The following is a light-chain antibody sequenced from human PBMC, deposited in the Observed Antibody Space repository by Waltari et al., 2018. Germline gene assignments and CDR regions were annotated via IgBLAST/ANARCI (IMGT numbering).Light chain of an antibody. V-gene: IGLV2-14*03. CDR3: NSYRSGITLGV. J-gene: IGLJ1*01. CDR2: DVN. Sequence: QSALTQPASVSGSPGQSITISCTGSSSDVGGYNYVSWYQQHPDKAPKLMIYDVNRRPSGVSNRFSCSKSGNTASLTISGLQADDEADCYCNSYRSGITLGVFGTGTKVTVL. CDR1: SSDVGGYNY.